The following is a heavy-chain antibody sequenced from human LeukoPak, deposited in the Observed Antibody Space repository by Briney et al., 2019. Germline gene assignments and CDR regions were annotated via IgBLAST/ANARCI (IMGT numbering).Heavy chain of an antibody. D-gene: IGHD3-3*01. CDR2: IRYDGSNK. Sequence: GGSLRLSCAASGFTFSSYGMHWVRQAPGKGLEWVAFIRYDGSNKYYADSVKGRFTISRDNAKNSLYLQMNSLRAEDTAVYYCARSGYPPNYYYYYYMDVWGKGTTVTVSS. CDR1: GFTFSSYG. CDR3: ARSGYPPNYYYYYYMDV. V-gene: IGHV3-30*02. J-gene: IGHJ6*03.